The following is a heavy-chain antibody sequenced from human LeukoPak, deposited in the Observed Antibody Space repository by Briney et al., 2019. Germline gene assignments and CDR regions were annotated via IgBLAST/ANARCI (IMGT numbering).Heavy chain of an antibody. J-gene: IGHJ4*02. Sequence: GGSLRLSCAASGFTFSSYAMSWVRQAPGKGLEWVGRTRNKAKGYSTEYTASVKGRFTISRDDSKNSLYLQMNSLTTEDTAMYYCAGTRTDYYPSIDYWGQGTLVTVSS. CDR2: TRNKAKGYST. CDR3: AGTRTDYYPSIDY. V-gene: IGHV3-72*01. D-gene: IGHD3-9*01. CDR1: GFTFSSYA.